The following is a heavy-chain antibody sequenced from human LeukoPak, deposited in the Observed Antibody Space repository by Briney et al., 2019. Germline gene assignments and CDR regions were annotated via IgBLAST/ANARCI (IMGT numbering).Heavy chain of an antibody. CDR1: GYTVTSYG. J-gene: IGHJ3*02. D-gene: IGHD6-13*01. CDR3: ARDLGYRSSWDFLGGTRKTGDAFDI. Sequence: GASVKVSCKASGYTVTSYGISWVRQAPGKGLEWMGWISAYNGNTNYAQKLQGIVTMTTDTSTSTAYMELRSLRSDDTAVYYCARDLGYRSSWDFLGGTRKTGDAFDIWGQGKMVTVSS. V-gene: IGHV1-18*01. CDR2: ISAYNGNT.